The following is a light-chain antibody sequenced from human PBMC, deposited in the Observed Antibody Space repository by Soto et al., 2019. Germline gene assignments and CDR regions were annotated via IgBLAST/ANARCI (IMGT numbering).Light chain of an antibody. Sequence: QSVLTQSPSASASLGASVKLTCTLSSGHSSYAIAWHQQQPEKGPRYLMKVNSDGSHSKGDGIPDRFSGSSSGAERYFTISSLPSEDEADYYCQTWGTAYVLFGGGTKVTVL. V-gene: IGLV4-69*01. J-gene: IGLJ2*01. CDR1: SGHSSYA. CDR3: QTWGTAYVL. CDR2: VNSDGSH.